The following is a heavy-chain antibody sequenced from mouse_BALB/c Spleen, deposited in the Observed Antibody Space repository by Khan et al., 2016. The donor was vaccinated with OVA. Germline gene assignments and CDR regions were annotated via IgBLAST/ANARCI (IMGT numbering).Heavy chain of an antibody. D-gene: IGHD1-1*01. J-gene: IGHJ1*01. CDR3: ARHYYGSTLYWYFDV. CDR2: IFPGDDST. Sequence: QVQLQQSGAELVKPGASVKLSCKASGYTFTNYDINWVRQRPEQGLEWIGWIFPGDDSTKYNEKFKGKATLTTDKSSSTAYMQLSRLTSEDSAVYFWARHYYGSTLYWYFDVWGAGTTVTVSS. CDR1: GYTFTNYD. V-gene: IGHV1-85*01.